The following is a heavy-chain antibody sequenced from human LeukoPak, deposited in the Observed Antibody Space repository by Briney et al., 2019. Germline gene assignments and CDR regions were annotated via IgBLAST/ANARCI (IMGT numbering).Heavy chain of an antibody. CDR3: AKAKYYDFWSGLDV. D-gene: IGHD3-3*01. Sequence: PGGSLRLSCAASGFTFSSYAMSWVRQAPGKGLEWVSAISGSGGSTYYADSVKGRFTISRDNSKNTLYLQMNSLRAEDTAVYYCAKAKYYDFWSGLDVWGQGTTVTVSS. CDR2: ISGSGGST. J-gene: IGHJ6*02. V-gene: IGHV3-23*01. CDR1: GFTFSSYA.